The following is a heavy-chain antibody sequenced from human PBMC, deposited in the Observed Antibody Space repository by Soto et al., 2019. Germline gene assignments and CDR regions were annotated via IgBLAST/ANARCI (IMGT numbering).Heavy chain of an antibody. J-gene: IGHJ6*02. CDR3: ARSQGSSTSLEIYYYYYYGMDV. CDR2: IIPITGTA. V-gene: IGHV1-69*01. D-gene: IGHD2-2*01. Sequence: QVQLVQSGAEVKKPGSSVKVSCKASGGTFGSYAISWVRQAPGQGPEWMGGIIPITGTAHYAQKFQGRVTITADESTSTASMQLSSLRSEDTAVYYCARSQGSSTSLEIYYYYYYGMDVWGQGTTVTVSS. CDR1: GGTFGSYA.